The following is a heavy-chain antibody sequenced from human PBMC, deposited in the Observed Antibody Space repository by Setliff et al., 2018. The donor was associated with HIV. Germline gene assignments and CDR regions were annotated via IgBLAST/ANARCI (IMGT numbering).Heavy chain of an antibody. V-gene: IGHV1-2*02. CDR1: GYTFTVYY. CDR3: ATDDYGGDSFDN. J-gene: IGHJ4*02. D-gene: IGHD4-17*01. CDR2: TKPDTGGT. Sequence: ASVKVSCKASGYTFTVYYMHWVRQAPGQGLEWVGWTKPDTGGTNYAQKFQGRVTMTRDTSITTAYMELSRLGSDDTAVYYCATDDYGGDSFDNWGQGTLVTVSS.